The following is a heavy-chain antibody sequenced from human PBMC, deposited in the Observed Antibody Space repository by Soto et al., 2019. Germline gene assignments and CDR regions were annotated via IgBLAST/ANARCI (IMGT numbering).Heavy chain of an antibody. D-gene: IGHD2-21*01. J-gene: IGHJ6*02. CDR2: IYPGDSDT. CDR3: ARLFPYYYYSNGMDV. V-gene: IGHV5-51*01. Sequence: GESLKISCEGSGYTFTNYWIAWVRLMPGKALEWMGIIYPGDSDTTYSPSFEGQVTISADKSISTTYLQWSSLKASDTAIYYCARLFPYYYYSNGMDVWGPGTTVTVSS. CDR1: GYTFTNYW.